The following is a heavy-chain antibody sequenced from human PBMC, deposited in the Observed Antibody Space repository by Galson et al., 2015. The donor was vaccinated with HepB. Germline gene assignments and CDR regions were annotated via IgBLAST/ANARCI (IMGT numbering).Heavy chain of an antibody. CDR1: GFTFSSYW. D-gene: IGHD1-26*01. CDR3: VRDGGSGSYYGAY. CDR2: INSDGSST. Sequence: SLRLSCAASGFTFSSYWMRWVRQAPGKGLVWVSRINSDGSSTTYADSVKGRFTISRDNAKNTLYLEMNSLRAEDTAVYYCVRDGGSGSYYGAYWGQGALVTVSS. V-gene: IGHV3-74*01. J-gene: IGHJ4*02.